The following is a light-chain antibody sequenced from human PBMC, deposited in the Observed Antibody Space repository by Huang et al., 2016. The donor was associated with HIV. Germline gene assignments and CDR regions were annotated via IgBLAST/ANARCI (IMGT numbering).Light chain of an antibody. CDR1: RGVSTN. CDR3: HQYNNWLLS. V-gene: IGKV3-15*01. J-gene: IGKJ4*01. CDR2: GSS. Sequence: EIVMTQSPATLSVSPGQRVTRSCRANRGVSTNVAWYQQGHGLAPRRLIYGSSTRAPGIPARFSGSGSGTDFSLTISSLQSEDFALYYCHQYNNWLLSFGGGTRV.